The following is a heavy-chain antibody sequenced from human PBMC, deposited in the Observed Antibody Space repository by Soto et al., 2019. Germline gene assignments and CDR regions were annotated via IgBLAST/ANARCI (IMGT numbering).Heavy chain of an antibody. V-gene: IGHV3-23*01. CDR1: EFTFSSYA. D-gene: IGHD4-4*01. CDR2: ISYSGERT. Sequence: PVGSLRLSCVASEFTFSSYAMNWVRQAPGKGLEWVSAISYSGERTYYADSVKGRFTISRDNSKNTLYLQMNSLRDEDTAVYYCAKVPTGEMATVFQAFDIWGQGTMVTVS. J-gene: IGHJ3*02. CDR3: AKVPTGEMATVFQAFDI.